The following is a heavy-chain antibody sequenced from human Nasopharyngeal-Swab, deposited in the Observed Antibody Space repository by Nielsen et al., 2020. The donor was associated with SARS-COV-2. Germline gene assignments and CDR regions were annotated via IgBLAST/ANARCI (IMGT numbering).Heavy chain of an antibody. CDR3: AEDRTKRGATYSGSY. Sequence: GESLKIACAASGFTFSSYEMNWVRQAPGKGLEWVSYISSSGSTTYYADSVKGRFTISRDNSKNTLYLQMNSLRAEDTAVYYCAEDRTKRGATYSGSYWGQGTLVTVSS. V-gene: IGHV3-48*03. J-gene: IGHJ4*02. D-gene: IGHD1-26*01. CDR1: GFTFSSYE. CDR2: ISSSGSTT.